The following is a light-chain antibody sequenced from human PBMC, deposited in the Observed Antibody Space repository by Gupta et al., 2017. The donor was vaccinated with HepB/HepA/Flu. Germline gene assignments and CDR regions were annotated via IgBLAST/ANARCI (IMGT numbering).Light chain of an antibody. CDR2: DAS. J-gene: IGKJ2*02. Sequence: DIQMTQSPSSLSASVGDRVTITCQASQDISNYLNLYQQKQGKAPKLLIYDASNWETGVQSRFCGSGDGKDFSFTIISRQQEDIASYYFHQDENLPQCNFGQGTKLDIK. CDR3: HQDENLPQCN. V-gene: IGKV1-33*01. CDR1: QDISNY.